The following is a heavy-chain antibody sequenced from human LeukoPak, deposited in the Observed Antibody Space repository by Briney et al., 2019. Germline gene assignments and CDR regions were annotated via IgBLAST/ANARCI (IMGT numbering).Heavy chain of an antibody. CDR3: DAFDI. Sequence: GGSLRLSCAASGFTVSSNYISWVRQAPGKGLEWVSVIYSGGNTDYADSVKGRFTISRDNSKNTLYLQMNSLRAEDTAVYYCDAFDIWGQGTMVTVSS. CDR1: GFTVSSNY. V-gene: IGHV3-66*01. CDR2: IYSGGNT. J-gene: IGHJ3*02.